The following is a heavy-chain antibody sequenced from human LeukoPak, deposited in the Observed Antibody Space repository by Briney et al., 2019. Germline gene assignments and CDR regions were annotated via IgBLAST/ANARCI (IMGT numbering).Heavy chain of an antibody. J-gene: IGHJ4*02. Sequence: ASVKVSCKASGYTFTSYGISWVRQAPGQRLEWMGWISAYNGNTNYAQKLQGRVTMTTDTSTSTAYMELRSLRSDDTAVYYCARGPLRSRGWYPDDYWGQGTLVTASS. D-gene: IGHD6-19*01. CDR1: GYTFTSYG. CDR3: ARGPLRSRGWYPDDY. V-gene: IGHV1-18*01. CDR2: ISAYNGNT.